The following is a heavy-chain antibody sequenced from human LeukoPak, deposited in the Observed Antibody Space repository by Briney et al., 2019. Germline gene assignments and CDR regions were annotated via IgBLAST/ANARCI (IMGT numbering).Heavy chain of an antibody. CDR3: AREGRYSSSSYYFDY. CDR1: GFTFSSYG. CDR2: IWYDGSNK. D-gene: IGHD6-6*01. Sequence: PGGSLRLSCAASGFTFSSYGMHWVRQAPGKGLEWVAVIWYDGSNKYYADSVKGRFTISRDNSKNTLYLQMNSLRAEDTAVYYCAREGRYSSSSYYFDYWGQGTLVTVSS. J-gene: IGHJ4*02. V-gene: IGHV3-33*01.